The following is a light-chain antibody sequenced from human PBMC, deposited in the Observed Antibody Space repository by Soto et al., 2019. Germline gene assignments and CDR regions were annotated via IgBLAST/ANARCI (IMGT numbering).Light chain of an antibody. CDR3: KSYAGSNTYV. Sequence: QSVLTQPPSASGSPGQSVTISCTGTKNDSGVYDFVSWYQHHPGKAPRLIIYEVVQRPSGVPDRFSGSKSGNTASLTVSGLQAADEADYFCKSYAGSNTYVVGRGTKV. V-gene: IGLV2-8*01. CDR1: KNDSGVYDF. CDR2: EVV. J-gene: IGLJ1*01.